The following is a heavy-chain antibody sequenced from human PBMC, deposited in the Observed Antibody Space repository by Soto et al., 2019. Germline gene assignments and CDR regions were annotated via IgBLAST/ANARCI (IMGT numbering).Heavy chain of an antibody. CDR2: IYYSGST. Sequence: GGYYWSWIRQHPGKGLEWIGYIYYSGSTYYNPSLKSRVTISVDTSKNQFSLKLSSVTAADTAVYYCARGPSITMVRGVIDYWGQGTLVIVSA. CDR1: GGYY. J-gene: IGHJ4*02. D-gene: IGHD3-10*01. CDR3: ARGPSITMVRGVIDY. V-gene: IGHV4-31*02.